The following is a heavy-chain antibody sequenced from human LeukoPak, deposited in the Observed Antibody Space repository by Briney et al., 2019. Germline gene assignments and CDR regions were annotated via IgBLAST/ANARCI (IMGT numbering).Heavy chain of an antibody. V-gene: IGHV3-30*03. CDR1: GFTFSSYG. CDR3: SRGTYPYSSDT. CDR2: ISYDGSNK. J-gene: IGHJ5*02. Sequence: PGRSLRLSCAASGFTFSSYGMHWVRQAPGKGLEWVAVISYDGSNKYYADSVKGRFTISRDNSKNTLYLQMNSLRAEDTAVYYCSRGTYPYSSDTWGQGALVTVSS. D-gene: IGHD3-10*01.